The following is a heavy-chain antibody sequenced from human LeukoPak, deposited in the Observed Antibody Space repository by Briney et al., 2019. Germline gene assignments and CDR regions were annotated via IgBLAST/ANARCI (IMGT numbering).Heavy chain of an antibody. J-gene: IGHJ6*03. Sequence: PSETLSLTCTVSGDSISGHYWNWIRQPPGKGLEWIGYIYYSGSTNYNPSLRSRATISIDTSMNQYSLRLTSVTAADTAVYYCARLHADTSLTPYYYYIYVWGKGTTVTVSS. CDR1: GDSISGHY. V-gene: IGHV4-59*08. CDR2: IYYSGST. CDR3: ARLHADTSLTPYYYYIYV. D-gene: IGHD5-18*01.